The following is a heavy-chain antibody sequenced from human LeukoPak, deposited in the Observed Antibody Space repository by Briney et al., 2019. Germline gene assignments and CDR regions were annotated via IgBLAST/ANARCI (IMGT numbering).Heavy chain of an antibody. CDR2: IYYSGST. D-gene: IGHD6-13*01. CDR1: GGSISSYY. J-gene: IGHJ6*03. V-gene: IGHV4-59*08. CDR3: ARGIHRGYSSSQDSYYYYYYYMDV. Sequence: SETLSLTCAVSGGSISSYYWSWIRQPPGKGLGWIGYIYYSGSTNYNPSLKSRVTISVDTSQNQFSLKLSSVTAADTAVYYCARGIHRGYSSSQDSYYYYYYYMDVWGKGTTVTVSS.